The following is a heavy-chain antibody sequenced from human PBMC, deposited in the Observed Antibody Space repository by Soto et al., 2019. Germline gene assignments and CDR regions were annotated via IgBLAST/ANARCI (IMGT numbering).Heavy chain of an antibody. CDR2: IYHSGST. D-gene: IGHD6-13*01. J-gene: IGHJ4*02. CDR3: ARWGQLYSSSWYFEY. Sequence: SETLSLTCAVSGGSISSGGYSWSWIRQPPGKGLEWIGYIYHSGSTYYNPSLKSRVTISVDRSKNQFSLKLSSVTAADTAVYYCARWGQLYSSSWYFEYWGQGTLVTVSS. V-gene: IGHV4-30-2*01. CDR1: GGSISSGGYS.